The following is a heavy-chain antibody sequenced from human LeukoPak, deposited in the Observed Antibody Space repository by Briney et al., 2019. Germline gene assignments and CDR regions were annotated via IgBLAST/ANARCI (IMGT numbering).Heavy chain of an antibody. CDR2: ISSSSSYI. CDR1: GFTFSSYA. J-gene: IGHJ3*02. CDR3: ARDRRGSSWYVHDAFDI. Sequence: GGSLRLPCAVSGFTFSSYAMNWVRKAPGKGLEWVSSISSSSSYIYYADSVKGRFTISRDNAKNSLYLQMNSLRAEDTAVYYCARDRRGSSWYVHDAFDIWGQGTMVTVSS. D-gene: IGHD6-13*01. V-gene: IGHV3-21*01.